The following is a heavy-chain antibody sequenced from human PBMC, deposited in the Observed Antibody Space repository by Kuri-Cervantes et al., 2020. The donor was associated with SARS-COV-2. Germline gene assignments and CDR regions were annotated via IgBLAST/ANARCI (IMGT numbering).Heavy chain of an antibody. Sequence: ASVKVSCKASGYTLTGYDINWVRQATGQGLEWMGWMNPNSGNTGYAQKFQGRVTMTRDTSTSTVYMELSSLRSEDTAVYYCARDSLMGSGGWFDPWGQGTLVTVSS. CDR2: MNPNSGNT. J-gene: IGHJ5*02. D-gene: IGHD2-8*01. V-gene: IGHV1-8*01. CDR1: GYTLTGYD. CDR3: ARDSLMGSGGWFDP.